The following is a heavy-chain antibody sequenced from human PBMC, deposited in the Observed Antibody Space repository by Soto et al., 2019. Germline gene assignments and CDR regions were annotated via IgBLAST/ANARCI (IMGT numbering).Heavy chain of an antibody. V-gene: IGHV1-2*02. CDR1: GYTFTDYY. J-gene: IGHJ5*02. CDR2: FSPNSGGT. CDR3: ARDVGLSYYDSSGYYNWFDP. D-gene: IGHD3-22*01. Sequence: ASVKVSCKASGYTFTDYYIHWVRQAPGQGLEWMGWFSPNSGGTNYAQRFQGRVTLTRDTSISTAYMELSRLRSDDTAVYYCARDVGLSYYDSSGYYNWFDPWGQGTLVTVSS.